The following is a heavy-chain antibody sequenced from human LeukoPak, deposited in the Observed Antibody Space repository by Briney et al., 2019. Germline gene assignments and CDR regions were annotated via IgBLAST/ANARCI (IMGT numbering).Heavy chain of an antibody. CDR1: GYTFTNYA. J-gene: IGHJ4*02. CDR3: ARDVSVATYYFDY. V-gene: IGHV1-3*03. CDR2: INAGDGNI. Sequence: ASVKVSCKASGYTFTNYALHWVRQAPGQRLEWMGWINAGDGNIKYSQDFQGRVTITRDTSASKAYMDLSSLRSEDVAVYYCARDVSVATYYFDYWGQGTLVTVSS. D-gene: IGHD5-12*01.